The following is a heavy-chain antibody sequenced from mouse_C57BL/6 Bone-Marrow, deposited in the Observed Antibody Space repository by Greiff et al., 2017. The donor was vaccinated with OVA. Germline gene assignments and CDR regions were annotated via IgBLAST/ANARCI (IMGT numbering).Heavy chain of an antibody. CDR3: ASNRDLGY. J-gene: IGHJ2*01. CDR1: GYTFTSYW. D-gene: IGHD2-14*01. Sequence: VQLQQPGAELVRPGTSVKLSCKASGYTFTSYWMHWVKQRPGQGLEWIGVIDPSDSYTNYNQKFKGKATLTVDKSSSTAYMQLSSLTSEDSAVYCCASNRDLGYWGQGTTLTVSS. CDR2: IDPSDSYT. V-gene: IGHV1-59*01.